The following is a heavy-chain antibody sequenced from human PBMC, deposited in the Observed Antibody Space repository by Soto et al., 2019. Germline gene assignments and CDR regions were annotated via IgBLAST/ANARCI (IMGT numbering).Heavy chain of an antibody. V-gene: IGHV4-39*01. D-gene: IGHD1-26*01. CDR3: GCSLGPTTGIDY. Sequence: QLHLQQSGPGLVKPSETLSLTCTVSGGSITSSSYYWGWVRQPPGKGFEWIGNMRYSGETHSDQSLQSRVTISVDTPKSQFSLSLTSVTAADTAIYFCGCSLGPTTGIDYWGQGILVAFSS. CDR1: GGSITSSSYY. J-gene: IGHJ4*02. CDR2: MRYSGET.